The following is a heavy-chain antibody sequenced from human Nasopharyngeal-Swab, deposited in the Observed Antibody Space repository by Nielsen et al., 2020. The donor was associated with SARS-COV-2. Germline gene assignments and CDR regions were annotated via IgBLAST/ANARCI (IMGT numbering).Heavy chain of an antibody. D-gene: IGHD6-13*01. V-gene: IGHV1-46*01. CDR1: GYTFTSYY. CDR3: ARGKSSWSIPYYYYMDV. CDR2: INPSGGST. J-gene: IGHJ6*03. Sequence: ASVKVSCKASGYTFTSYYMHWVRQAPGQGLEWMGIINPSGGSTSYAQKFQGRVTMTRDTSKNQFSLKLSSVTAADTAVYYCARGKSSWSIPYYYYMDVWGKGTTVTVSS.